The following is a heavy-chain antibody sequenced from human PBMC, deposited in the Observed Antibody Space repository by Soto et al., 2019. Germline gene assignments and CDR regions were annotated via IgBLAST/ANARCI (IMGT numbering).Heavy chain of an antibody. D-gene: IGHD3-9*01. J-gene: IGHJ4*02. Sequence: QVQLVQSGAEVKKPGASVKVSCKASGYTFTSYGISWVRQAPGQGLEWMGWISAYNGNTNYAQKLQGRVTMTTDTSTSTAYMELRSLRSDDTAVYYCARAPGTNYDILTGSLTYYFDYWGQGTLVTVSS. CDR1: GYTFTSYG. CDR2: ISAYNGNT. V-gene: IGHV1-18*01. CDR3: ARAPGTNYDILTGSLTYYFDY.